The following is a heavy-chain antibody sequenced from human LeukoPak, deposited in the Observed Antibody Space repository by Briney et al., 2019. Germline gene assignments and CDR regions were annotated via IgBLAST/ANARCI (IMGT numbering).Heavy chain of an antibody. CDR2: FDPEDGET. J-gene: IGHJ4*02. V-gene: IGHV1-24*01. Sequence: ASVKVSCKVSGYTLTELSMHWVRQAPGKGLEWMGGFDPEDGETIYAQKFQGRVTMTEDTSTDTAYMELSSLRSEDTAVYYCATGPRITIFGVVIIEDYFDYWGQGTLVTVSS. CDR1: GYTLTELS. D-gene: IGHD3-3*01. CDR3: ATGPRITIFGVVIIEDYFDY.